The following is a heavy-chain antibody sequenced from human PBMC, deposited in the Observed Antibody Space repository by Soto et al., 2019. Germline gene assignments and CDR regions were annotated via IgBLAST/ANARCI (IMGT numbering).Heavy chain of an antibody. Sequence: SETLSLTCSVSGGSISSGYYYWSWIRQPPGKGLEWIGNIYYSGNTSYNPSLKSRLIISIDTSKNQSSLTLSSVTAADTAVYYCATQLARWGHYGLEVWGQGTKVTVSS. CDR3: ATQLARWGHYGLEV. CDR1: GGSISSGYYY. D-gene: IGHD1-1*01. CDR2: IYYSGNT. J-gene: IGHJ6*02. V-gene: IGHV4-30-4*01.